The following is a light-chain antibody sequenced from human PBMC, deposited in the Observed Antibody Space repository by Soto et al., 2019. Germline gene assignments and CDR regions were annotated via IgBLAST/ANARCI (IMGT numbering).Light chain of an antibody. CDR3: QSYDISLSGWV. J-gene: IGLJ3*02. CDR1: SSNIGAGYD. Sequence: QLVLTQPPSVSGAPGQRVTISCTGSSSNIGAGYDVHWYQQLPGTAPKLLISGNSNRPSGVPDRFSGSKSGTSASLAITGLQAEDEADYYCQSYDISLSGWVFGGGTKLTVL. CDR2: GNS. V-gene: IGLV1-40*01.